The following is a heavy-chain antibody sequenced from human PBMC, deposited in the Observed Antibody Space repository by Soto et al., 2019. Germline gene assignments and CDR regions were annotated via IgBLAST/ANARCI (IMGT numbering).Heavy chain of an antibody. CDR2: IYPGDSDT. V-gene: IGHV5-51*01. CDR1: GYNFSRYW. D-gene: IGHD3-22*01. J-gene: IGHJ4*02. CDR3: ARDTFSGESSGPHY. Sequence: GDSLKISCKGSGYNFSRYWLACVRQTPGKGLEWMVLIYPGDSDTRYSPSFQGQVTISADKSITTAYLQWSSLKASDTAIYYCARDTFSGESSGPHYWGQGTLVTVSS.